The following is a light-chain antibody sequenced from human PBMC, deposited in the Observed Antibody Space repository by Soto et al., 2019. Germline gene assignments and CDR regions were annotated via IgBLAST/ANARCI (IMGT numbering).Light chain of an antibody. Sequence: QSVLTQPPSVSGAPGQRVTISCTGSSSNIGAGYDVHWYQQLPGTAPKLLIYGNSNRPSGVPVRFSGSKSGTSASLAITGLQAEDEADYYCQSYDSSLSGYVFGTGTKATVL. V-gene: IGLV1-40*01. CDR3: QSYDSSLSGYV. J-gene: IGLJ1*01. CDR2: GNS. CDR1: SSNIGAGYD.